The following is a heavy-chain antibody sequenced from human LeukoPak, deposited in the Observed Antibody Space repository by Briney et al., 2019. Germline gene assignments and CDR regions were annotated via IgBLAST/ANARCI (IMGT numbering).Heavy chain of an antibody. Sequence: SETLSLTCAVYGGSFSGYYWSWIRQPPGKGLEWIGEINHSGSTNYNPSLKSRVTISVDTSKNQFSLKLSSVTAADTAVYYCARREGGLTFGYHYYGMDVWGQGTTVTVSS. CDR3: ARREGGLTFGYHYYGMDV. D-gene: IGHD3-10*01. V-gene: IGHV4-34*01. CDR1: GGSFSGYY. J-gene: IGHJ6*02. CDR2: INHSGST.